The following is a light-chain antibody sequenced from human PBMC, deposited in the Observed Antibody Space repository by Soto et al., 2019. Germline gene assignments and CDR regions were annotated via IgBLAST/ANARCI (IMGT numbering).Light chain of an antibody. CDR2: GAS. Sequence: EIVMTQSPATLSVSPGDRATVSCRASQSISSNLAWYQHKPGQAPRLLIYGASTRATGIPDRFSGSGSGAECALTISNLQSEDFAVYYCQQYNNWPPYTFGQGTKLEIK. CDR3: QQYNNWPPYT. J-gene: IGKJ2*01. CDR1: QSISSN. V-gene: IGKV3-15*01.